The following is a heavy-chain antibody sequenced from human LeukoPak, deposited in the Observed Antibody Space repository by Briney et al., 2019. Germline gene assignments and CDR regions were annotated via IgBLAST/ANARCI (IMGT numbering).Heavy chain of an antibody. CDR1: GGSVSSGSYY. CDR2: IYYSGST. D-gene: IGHD2-2*01. J-gene: IGHJ5*02. Sequence: TSETLSLTCTVSGGSVSSGSYYWSWIRQPPGKGLEWIGYIYYSGSTNYNSSLKSRVTISVDTSKNQFSLKLSSVTAADTAVYYCARALVVVPAAPPTWFDPWGQGTLVTVSS. V-gene: IGHV4-61*01. CDR3: ARALVVVPAAPPTWFDP.